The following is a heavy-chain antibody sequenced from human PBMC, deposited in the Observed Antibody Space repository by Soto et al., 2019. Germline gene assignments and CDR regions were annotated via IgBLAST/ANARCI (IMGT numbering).Heavy chain of an antibody. V-gene: IGHV4-34*01. Sequence: SETLSLTCAVYGGSFSGDYWSWILQPPGKGLEWIGEINHSGSTNYNPSLKSRVTISVDTSKNQFSLKLSSVTAADTAVYYCARGSGVVPAAIMGYNWFDPWGQGTLVTVSS. J-gene: IGHJ5*02. CDR3: ARGSGVVPAAIMGYNWFDP. D-gene: IGHD2-2*01. CDR2: INHSGST. CDR1: GGSFSGDY.